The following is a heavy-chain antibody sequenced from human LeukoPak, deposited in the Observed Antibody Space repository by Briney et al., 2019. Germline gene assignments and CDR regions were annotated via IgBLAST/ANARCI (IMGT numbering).Heavy chain of an antibody. CDR2: ISGSGGST. Sequence: PGESLRLSCAASGFTFSSYAMSWVRQAPGKGLEWVSAISGSGGSTYYADSVKGRFTISRDNSKNTLYLQMNSLRAEDTAAYYCAKIPAPTIMITFGGVIVDWFDPWGQGTLVTVSS. J-gene: IGHJ5*02. V-gene: IGHV3-23*01. CDR3: AKIPAPTIMITFGGVIVDWFDP. CDR1: GFTFSSYA. D-gene: IGHD3-16*02.